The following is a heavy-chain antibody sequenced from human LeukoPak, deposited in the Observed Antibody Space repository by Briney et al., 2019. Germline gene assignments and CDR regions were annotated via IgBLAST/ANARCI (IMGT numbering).Heavy chain of an antibody. D-gene: IGHD3-22*01. Sequence: PGGSLRLSCAASGFTFSNFWMHWVRQAPGKGLVWVALIYGDGSFTRYADSVRGRFIISRDNAKHPVYLQMNSLRVEDTAVYPCARVYETNGYLYWGQGSLVTVSS. CDR1: GFTFSNFW. CDR3: ARVYETNGYLY. J-gene: IGHJ4*02. V-gene: IGHV3-74*01. CDR2: IYGDGSFT.